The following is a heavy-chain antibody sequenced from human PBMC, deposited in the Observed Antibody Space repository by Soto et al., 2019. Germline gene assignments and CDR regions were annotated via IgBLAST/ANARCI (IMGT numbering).Heavy chain of an antibody. D-gene: IGHD6-13*01. J-gene: IGHJ4*02. CDR1: GGSISSSSYY. V-gene: IGHV4-39*01. CDR3: ARQQPCLFGY. CDR2: IYYSGST. Sequence: QLQLQESGPGLVQPSETLSLTCTVSGGSISSSSYYWGWIRQPPGKGLAWIGSIYYSGSTYYNLSLKRRVTISVDTSKDQFSLELSSVAAADTAVYYCARQQPCLFGYWGQGTLVNVSS.